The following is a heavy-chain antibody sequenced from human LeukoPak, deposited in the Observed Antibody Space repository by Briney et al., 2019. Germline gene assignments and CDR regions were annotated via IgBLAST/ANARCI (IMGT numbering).Heavy chain of an antibody. V-gene: IGHV3-74*01. CDR3: ARDAIVGVTSPNHY. CDR1: GFTFSSYW. J-gene: IGHJ4*02. Sequence: PGGSLRLSCAASGFTFSSYWMHWVSQVPGKGLVWVSRIDNDGSTTSYADSVKGRFIISRDNAKNTLYLQMSSLRVEDTAVYYCARDAIVGVTSPNHYWGQGTLVTVSS. CDR2: IDNDGSTT. D-gene: IGHD1-26*01.